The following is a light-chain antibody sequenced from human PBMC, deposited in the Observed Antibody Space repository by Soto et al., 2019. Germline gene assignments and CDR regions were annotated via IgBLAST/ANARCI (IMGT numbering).Light chain of an antibody. CDR2: GNN. V-gene: IGLV1-40*01. CDR1: SSNIGAGFD. J-gene: IGLJ2*01. CDR3: QSYDTTAL. Sequence: QSVLTQPPSVSGAPGQRVTISCTGSSSNIGAGFDVHWYKQLPGRAPELLIFGNNNRPSGVPDRFSGSKSGTSASLAITGLQADDEAEYYCQSYDTTALFGGGTKLTVL.